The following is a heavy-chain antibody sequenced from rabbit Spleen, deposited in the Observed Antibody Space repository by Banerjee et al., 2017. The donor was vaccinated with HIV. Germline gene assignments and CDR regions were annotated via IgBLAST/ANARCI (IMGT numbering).Heavy chain of an antibody. V-gene: IGHV1S47*01. CDR3: VRGASSSGYYSL. Sequence: QEQLMESGGGLVQPGGSLKLSCKASGFDLSNYGVSWVRQAPGKGLEWTGYIDPLFGTTYYANWVNGRFTISSHNAQNTLYLQLNSLTAADTATYFCVRGASSSGYYSLWGPGTLVTVS. J-gene: IGHJ6*01. CDR2: IDPLFGTT. D-gene: IGHD1-1*01. CDR1: GFDLSNYG.